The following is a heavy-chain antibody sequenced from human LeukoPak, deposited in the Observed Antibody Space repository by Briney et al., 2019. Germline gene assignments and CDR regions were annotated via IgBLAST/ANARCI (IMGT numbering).Heavy chain of an antibody. CDR1: GFTVSTNY. CDR2: IKSKNNGDTR. Sequence: TGGSLRLSCAASGFTVSTNYMSWVRQAPGKGLEWVGLIKSKNNGDTRDYAAPVKGRFTISRDDSDNTLYLQMNSLKNEDTAVYYCVTEVSGSFPRWGQGTLVTVSS. CDR3: VTEVSGSFPR. D-gene: IGHD1-26*01. V-gene: IGHV3-15*01. J-gene: IGHJ4*02.